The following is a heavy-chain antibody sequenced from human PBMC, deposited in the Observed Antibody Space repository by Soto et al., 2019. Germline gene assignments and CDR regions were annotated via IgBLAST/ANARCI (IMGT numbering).Heavy chain of an antibody. CDR2: IYYDGSEQ. CDR3: AKEESSGWYRTADY. CDR1: GFTFSTAG. V-gene: IGHV3-30*18. Sequence: QVQLVESGGGVVQPGRSLRLSCVASGFTFSTAGMHWVRQAPGEGLEGVGVIYYDGSEQYYGDSVKGRFTISRDNSKNTLYLQMNSLRDEDTALYYCAKEESSGWYRTADYWGQGTLVTVSS. J-gene: IGHJ4*02. D-gene: IGHD6-19*01.